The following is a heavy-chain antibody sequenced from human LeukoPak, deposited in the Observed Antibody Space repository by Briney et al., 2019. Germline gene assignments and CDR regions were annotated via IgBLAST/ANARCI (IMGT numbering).Heavy chain of an antibody. CDR1: GFTFNSYS. D-gene: IGHD3-9*01. CDR2: ISPRSDVV. Sequence: GESLRLSCTASGFTFNSYSMNWVRQAPGKGLEWVSHISPRSDVVSYTDSVKGRFTISRDNAKNSLYLHMSNLRAEDMAVYYCVRDNDWAFDYWGQGTLVPVSS. CDR3: VRDNDWAFDY. V-gene: IGHV3-48*01. J-gene: IGHJ4*02.